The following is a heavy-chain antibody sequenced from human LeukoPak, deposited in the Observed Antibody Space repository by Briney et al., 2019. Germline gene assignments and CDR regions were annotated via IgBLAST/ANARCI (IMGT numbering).Heavy chain of an antibody. CDR3: ARGSGAMAGTLDP. V-gene: IGHV3-33*01. D-gene: IGHD6-19*01. J-gene: IGHJ5*02. CDR2: IWYDGSNK. CDR1: GFTFSNYG. Sequence: PGGSLRLSCVASGFTFSNYGMRWVRQAPGKGLEWVAFIWYDGSNKYYVDSVKGRFTISRDNSKNTVYVQMNSLRGADTAVYYCARGSGAMAGTLDPWGQGTLVIVSS.